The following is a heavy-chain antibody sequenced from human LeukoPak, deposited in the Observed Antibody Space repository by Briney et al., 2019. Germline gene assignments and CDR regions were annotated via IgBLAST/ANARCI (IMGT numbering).Heavy chain of an antibody. CDR3: VLGSPFDY. CDR2: ISSSSRSI. J-gene: IGHJ4*02. Sequence: GGSLRLSCSASGFTFSSYSMNWVRQAPGKGLEWVSYISSSSRSIYYADSVKGRFTISRDNANNSLSLQMNSLRDEDTAVYYCVLGSPFDYWGQGTLVTVSS. CDR1: GFTFSSYS. V-gene: IGHV3-48*02. D-gene: IGHD3-10*01.